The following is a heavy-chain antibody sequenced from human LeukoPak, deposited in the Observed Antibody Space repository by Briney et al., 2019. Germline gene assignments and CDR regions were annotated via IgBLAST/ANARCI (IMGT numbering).Heavy chain of an antibody. J-gene: IGHJ4*02. Sequence: GGSLRLSCAASGFTFSSYAMHWVRQAPGKGLEYVSAISSNGGSTYYANSVKGRFTISRDNSKNTLYLQMGSLRAEDMAVYYCARAVTTNYFDYWGQGTLVTVSS. D-gene: IGHD4-17*01. CDR2: ISSNGGST. V-gene: IGHV3-64*01. CDR1: GFTFSSYA. CDR3: ARAVTTNYFDY.